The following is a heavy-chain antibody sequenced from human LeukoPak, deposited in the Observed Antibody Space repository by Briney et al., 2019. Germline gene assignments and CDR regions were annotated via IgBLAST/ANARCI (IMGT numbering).Heavy chain of an antibody. CDR1: GDSVSSGAYY. J-gene: IGHJ4*02. CDR2: IYYTGST. CDR3: ARVRHSSGYYGYVDY. V-gene: IGHV4-61*08. Sequence: SETLSLTCTVSGDSVSSGAYYWHWIRQPPGKGLVCIGYIYYTGSTDYNPSLKSRVTISVDTSKNQFSLKLSSVTAADTAVYYCARVRHSSGYYGYVDYSGQGTLVTVSS. D-gene: IGHD6-19*01.